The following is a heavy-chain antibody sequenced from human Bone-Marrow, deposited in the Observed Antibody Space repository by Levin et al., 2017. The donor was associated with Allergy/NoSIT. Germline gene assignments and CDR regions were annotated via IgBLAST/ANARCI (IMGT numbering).Heavy chain of an antibody. CDR2: ITKDGSKK. CDR1: GFTFSDYG. V-gene: IGHV3-30*03. J-gene: IGHJ5*02. D-gene: IGHD2/OR15-2a*01. Sequence: GESLKISCAVSGFTFSDYGMHWVRQAPGKGLEWVASITKDGSKKYYLDSVKGRSTLSRDSSKNTVSLQMNSLTADDTAVYFCARDHPEYFVDPWGQGTLVIVSS. CDR3: ARDHPEYFVDP.